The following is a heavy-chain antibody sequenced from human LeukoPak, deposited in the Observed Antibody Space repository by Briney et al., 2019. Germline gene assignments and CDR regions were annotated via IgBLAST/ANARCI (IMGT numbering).Heavy chain of an antibody. V-gene: IGHV4-31*03. J-gene: IGHJ4*02. CDR3: ARAPSWGSYYFDY. CDR2: IYYSGST. Sequence: KSSETLSLTCTVSGGSISSGGYYWSWIRQHLGKGLEWIGYIYYSGSTYYNPSLKSRVTIPVDTSKHQFSLKLSSVTAADTAVYYCARAPSWGSYYFDYWGQGTLVTVSS. CDR1: GGSISSGGYY. D-gene: IGHD7-27*01.